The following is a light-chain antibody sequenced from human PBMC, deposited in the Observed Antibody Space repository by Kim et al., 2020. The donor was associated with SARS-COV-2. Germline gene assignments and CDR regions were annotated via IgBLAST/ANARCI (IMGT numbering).Light chain of an antibody. CDR1: KLGDKY. V-gene: IGLV3-1*01. J-gene: IGLJ3*02. Sequence: SYELTQPPSVSVSPGQTASITCSGDKLGDKYACWYQQKPGQSPVLVIYQGSKRPSGIPERFSGSNSGNTATLTISGTQAMDEADYYCQAWDSSTAWVFGG. CDR2: QGS. CDR3: QAWDSSTAWV.